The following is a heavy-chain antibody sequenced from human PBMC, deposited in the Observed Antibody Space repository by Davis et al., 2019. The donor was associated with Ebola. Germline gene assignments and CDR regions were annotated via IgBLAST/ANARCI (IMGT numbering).Heavy chain of an antibody. V-gene: IGHV4-38-2*02. Sequence: SETLSLPCTVSGSSISSVYYLGSFRRPPGKGLEWIWTFFLGGTTNYNPSLRSRVAISVDTSKNQFSLILNSVTAADTAVYYCARAQFPTTSDHWGQGTLVTVSS. CDR1: GSSISSVYY. CDR2: FFLGGTT. J-gene: IGHJ4*02. D-gene: IGHD1-1*01. CDR3: ARAQFPTTSDH.